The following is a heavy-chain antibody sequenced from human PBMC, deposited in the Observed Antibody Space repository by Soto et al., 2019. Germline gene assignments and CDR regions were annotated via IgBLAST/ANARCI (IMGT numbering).Heavy chain of an antibody. D-gene: IGHD5-18*01. Sequence: QVQLVQSGAEVKKPESSVKVSCKAPGGTFSTYAISWVRQAPGQGLEWMGGIIPMFGTANYAQRFQDRVTLTADESTNTVSMELSSLTSEDTAVYFCPSGIQLWLRRINNGYSGWGPGTLVTVSS. J-gene: IGHJ4*02. CDR2: IIPMFGTA. V-gene: IGHV1-69*12. CDR3: PSGIQLWLRRINNGYSG. CDR1: GGTFSTYA.